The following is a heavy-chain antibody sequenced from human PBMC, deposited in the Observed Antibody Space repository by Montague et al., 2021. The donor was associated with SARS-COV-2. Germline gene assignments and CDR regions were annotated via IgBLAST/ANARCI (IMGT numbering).Heavy chain of an antibody. J-gene: IGHJ5*01. CDR1: GFTLSTYV. CDR3: AWAGYMSSWFAS. CDR2: VSGTGATT. Sequence: SLRLSCAASGFTLSTYVMTWVRQAPGKGLEWVSGVSGTGATTYYADSVRGRFTMSRDTSRSTLYLQLNSLTVDDTGLYFCAWAGYMSSWFASWGQGALVTVSS. D-gene: IGHD3-16*01. V-gene: IGHV3-23*01.